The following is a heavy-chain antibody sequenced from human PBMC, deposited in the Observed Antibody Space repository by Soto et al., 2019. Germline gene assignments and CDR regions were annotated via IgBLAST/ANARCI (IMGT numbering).Heavy chain of an antibody. CDR3: TRGGAPRAPILY. V-gene: IGHV4-34*01. D-gene: IGHD2-21*01. CDR1: GGSSSGYY. J-gene: IGHJ4*02. CDR2: IDYSGRP. Sequence: SETLSITCVVYGGSSSGYYWDWIRQPPGKGLEWIGEIDYSGRPNYNPSLKSRVTLSLDTSKDQFALTLRSVTAADTAVYYCTRGGAPRAPILYWAQGTLVTVSS.